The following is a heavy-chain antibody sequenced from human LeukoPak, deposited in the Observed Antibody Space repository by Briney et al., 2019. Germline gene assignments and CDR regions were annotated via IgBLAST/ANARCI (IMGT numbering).Heavy chain of an antibody. V-gene: IGHV3-21*01. CDR1: GFPFSSNW. CDR2: ITSSSSSM. CDR3: ARDLAWGGY. Sequence: GGSLRLSCAASGFPFSSNWMSWVRQAPGKGLEWVSSITSSSSSMYSADSVKGRLTISRDNAKNSLYLQMNSLRAEDTAVYYCARDLAWGGYWGQGTLVTVSS. D-gene: IGHD7-27*01. J-gene: IGHJ4*02.